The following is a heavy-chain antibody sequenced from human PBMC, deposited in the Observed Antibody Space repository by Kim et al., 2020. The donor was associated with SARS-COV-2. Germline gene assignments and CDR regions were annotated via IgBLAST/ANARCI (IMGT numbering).Heavy chain of an antibody. CDR2: INHSGST. D-gene: IGHD6-19*01. V-gene: IGHV4-34*01. Sequence: SETLSLTCAVYGGSFSGYYWSWIRQPPGKGLEWIGEINHSGSTNYNPSLKSRVTISVDTSKNKFSLKLSSVTAADTAVYYCARVIGNRPVAGLGPFDYWGQGTLVTVSS. CDR3: ARVIGNRPVAGLGPFDY. J-gene: IGHJ4*02. CDR1: GGSFSGYY.